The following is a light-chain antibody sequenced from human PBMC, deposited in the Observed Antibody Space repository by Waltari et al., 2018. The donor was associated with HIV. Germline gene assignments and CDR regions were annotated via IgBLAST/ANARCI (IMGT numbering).Light chain of an antibody. J-gene: IGLJ2*01. Sequence: QSVLTQPPSVSGAPGQRVTISCTGSDSNIRAGYDVHWFQQFPGTAPNLLIYTNSNRPSGVPDRFSASKSGASASLAIAGLQVEDEADYYCQSYDSGLSGVIFGGGTKLTVL. CDR2: TNS. CDR3: QSYDSGLSGVI. V-gene: IGLV1-40*01. CDR1: DSNIRAGYD.